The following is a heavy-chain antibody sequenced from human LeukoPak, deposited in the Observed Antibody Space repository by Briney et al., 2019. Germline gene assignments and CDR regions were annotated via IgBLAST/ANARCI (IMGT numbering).Heavy chain of an antibody. Sequence: SETLPLTCTVSGGSISSSSYYWGWIRQPPGKGLEWIGSIYYSGSTYYNPSLKSRVTISVDTSKNQFSLKLSSVTAADTAVYYCARHGCSGGSCSRYYYYYYMDVWGKGTTVTVSS. D-gene: IGHD2-15*01. CDR1: GGSISSSSYY. CDR2: IYYSGST. J-gene: IGHJ6*03. CDR3: ARHGCSGGSCSRYYYYYYMDV. V-gene: IGHV4-39*01.